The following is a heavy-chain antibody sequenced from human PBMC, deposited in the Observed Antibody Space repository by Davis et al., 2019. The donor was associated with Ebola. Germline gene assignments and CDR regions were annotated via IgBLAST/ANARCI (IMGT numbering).Heavy chain of an antibody. J-gene: IGHJ6*02. Sequence: GESLKISCAASGFTFDDYAMHWVRQAPGKGLEWVSLISGDGGSTYYADSVKGRFTISRDNAKNSLYLQMNSLRAEDTAVYYCARDPIVVVPAAIFYYYYGMDVWGQGTTVTVSS. CDR1: GFTFDDYA. D-gene: IGHD2-2*01. V-gene: IGHV3-43*02. CDR2: ISGDGGST. CDR3: ARDPIVVVPAAIFYYYYGMDV.